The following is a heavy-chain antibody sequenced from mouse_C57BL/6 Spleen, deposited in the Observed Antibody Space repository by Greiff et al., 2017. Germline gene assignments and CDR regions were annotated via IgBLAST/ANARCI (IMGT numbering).Heavy chain of an antibody. Sequence: VQLKESGPGLVKPSQSLSLTCSVTGYSITSGYYWNWIRQFPGNKLEWMGYISYDGSNNYNPSLKNRISITRDTSKNQFFLKLNSVTTEDTATYYCARERQGRAYYAMDYWGQGTSVTVSS. J-gene: IGHJ4*01. CDR1: GYSITSGYY. D-gene: IGHD3-3*01. CDR3: ARERQGRAYYAMDY. V-gene: IGHV3-6*01. CDR2: ISYDGSN.